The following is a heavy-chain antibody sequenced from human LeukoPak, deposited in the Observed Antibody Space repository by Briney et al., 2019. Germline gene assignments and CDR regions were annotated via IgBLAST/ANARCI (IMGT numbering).Heavy chain of an antibody. CDR2: YSADDYGTT. V-gene: IGHV3-23*01. Sequence: GGSLRLSCTTSGFSFSRFAMNGVRRATGKGLKGVSCFYSADDYGTTHYADSVKGRFTISRDNFKNIVYLQMNSARAEDTAIYYCAKDLKNDGKWEIDYWGQGTLVTVSS. D-gene: IGHD1-26*01. CDR1: GFSFSRFA. J-gene: IGHJ4*02. CDR3: AKDLKNDGKWEIDY.